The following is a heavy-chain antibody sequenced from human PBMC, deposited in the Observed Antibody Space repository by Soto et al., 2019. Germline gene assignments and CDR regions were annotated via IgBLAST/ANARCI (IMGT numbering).Heavy chain of an antibody. V-gene: IGHV3-9*01. CDR2: ISWNTGSI. D-gene: IGHD2-15*01. J-gene: IGHJ6*02. CDR1: GFTFDEHA. Sequence: EVQLVESGGGLVQPGRSLRLSCAASGFTFDEHAMHWVRQAQGKGLEWVSGISWNTGSIGYADSVKGRFTISRDNARKSLDLQMNSLRPEDSALYYCAKEYRRGENNLGYCGGGTCYPAAGMDVWGQGTTVIVSS. CDR3: AKEYRRGENNLGYCGGGTCYPAAGMDV.